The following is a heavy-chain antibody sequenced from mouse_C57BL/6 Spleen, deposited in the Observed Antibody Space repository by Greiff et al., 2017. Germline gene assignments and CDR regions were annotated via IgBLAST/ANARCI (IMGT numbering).Heavy chain of an antibody. J-gene: IGHJ2*01. D-gene: IGHD3-2*02. CDR3: ARGQLRLRNFDY. CDR1: GYTFTSYW. Sequence: QVQLQQPGAELVKPGASVKLSCKASGYTFTSYWMHWVKQRPGQGLEWIGMIHPNSGSTNYNEKFKSKATLTVDKSSSTAYMTLSSLTSDDSAVYYCARGQLRLRNFDYWGQGTTLTVSS. V-gene: IGHV1-64*01. CDR2: IHPNSGST.